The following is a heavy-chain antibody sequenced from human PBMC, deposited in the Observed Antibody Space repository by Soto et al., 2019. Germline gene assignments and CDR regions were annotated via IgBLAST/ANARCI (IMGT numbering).Heavy chain of an antibody. D-gene: IGHD3-22*01. V-gene: IGHV3-23*01. CDR3: AKDFDSDGGDSSGYSAY. Sequence: PGGSLRLSCAASGFTFSSGVMSWVRQTPGKGLEWVSTISGGGLSTYYADSVKGRFTISRDNSKNTLYLQMNSLRAEDTAVYYCAKDFDSDGGDSSGYSAYWGQGTLVTVSS. CDR2: ISGGGLST. J-gene: IGHJ4*02. CDR1: GFTFSSGV.